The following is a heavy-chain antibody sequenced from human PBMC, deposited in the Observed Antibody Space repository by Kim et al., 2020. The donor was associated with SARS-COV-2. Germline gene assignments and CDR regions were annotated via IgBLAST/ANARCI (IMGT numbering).Heavy chain of an antibody. CDR2: LNTDGSTT. CDR1: GFTFSRYY. Sequence: GGSLRLSCAASGFTFSRYYMHWVRQAPGKGLVWVSRLNTDGSTTTYADSVKGRFTISRDNAKNTLYLQMNSLRAEDTAVYYCARGVADTANAHEYW. J-gene: IGHJ4*01. V-gene: IGHV3-74*01. D-gene: IGHD5-18*01. CDR3: ARGVADTANAHEY.